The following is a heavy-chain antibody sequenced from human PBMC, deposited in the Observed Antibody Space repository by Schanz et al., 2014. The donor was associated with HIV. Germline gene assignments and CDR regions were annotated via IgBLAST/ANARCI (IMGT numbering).Heavy chain of an antibody. V-gene: IGHV1-58*01. CDR3: AAEFLPRITMIRGNGFDP. Sequence: QMQLVQSGPEVKKPGTSVTVSCKDSGFRFSRSAVQWVRQARGQPLEWIGYVVVASGDTNYAQKFQGRVTITRDMSTNSAFMQLNSLTFEDTAVYYCAAEFLPRITMIRGNGFDPWGQGTLVTVSA. J-gene: IGHJ5*02. CDR1: GFRFSRSA. CDR2: VVVASGDT. D-gene: IGHD3-10*01.